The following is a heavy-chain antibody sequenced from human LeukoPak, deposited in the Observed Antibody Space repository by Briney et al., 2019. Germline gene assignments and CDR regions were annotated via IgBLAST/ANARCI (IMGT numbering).Heavy chain of an antibody. Sequence: GRSLRLSCAASGFTFSSYGMHWVRQAPGKGLEWVGRIKSKTDGGTTDYAAPVKGRFTISRDDSKNTLYLQMNSLKTEDTAVYYCTGIVVVPAATVDYWGQGTLVTVSS. V-gene: IGHV3-15*01. J-gene: IGHJ4*02. D-gene: IGHD2-2*01. CDR3: TGIVVVPAATVDY. CDR1: GFTFSSYG. CDR2: IKSKTDGGTT.